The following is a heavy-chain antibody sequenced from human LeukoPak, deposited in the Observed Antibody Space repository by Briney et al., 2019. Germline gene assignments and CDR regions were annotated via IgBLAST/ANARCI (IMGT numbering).Heavy chain of an antibody. CDR1: GFTFATYS. Sequence: GFLRLSCAASGFTFATYSMNWIRQAPGKGLEWVSSISHTGSYIYYADSMRGRFTTSRDNAKNSLYLHMDSLRAEDTAVYYCARDGYGGSYEYSGTYSEYYGMDVWGQGTMVTVSS. CDR2: ISHTGSYI. D-gene: IGHD1-26*01. V-gene: IGHV3-21*01. CDR3: ARDGYGGSYEYSGTYSEYYGMDV. J-gene: IGHJ6*02.